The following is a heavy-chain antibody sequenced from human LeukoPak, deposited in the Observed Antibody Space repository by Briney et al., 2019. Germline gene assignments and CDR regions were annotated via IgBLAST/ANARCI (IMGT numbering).Heavy chain of an antibody. V-gene: IGHV3-23*01. J-gene: IGHJ4*02. CDR1: GFTFSSYA. D-gene: IGHD4/OR15-4a*01. CDR2: ISGSGGST. Sequence: GGSLRLSCAAPGFTFSSYAMSWVRQAPGKGLEWVSAISGSGGSTYYADSVKGRFTISRDNSKNTLYLQMNSLRAEDTAVYYCAAWAHYTPGNFDYWGQGTLVTVSS. CDR3: AAWAHYTPGNFDY.